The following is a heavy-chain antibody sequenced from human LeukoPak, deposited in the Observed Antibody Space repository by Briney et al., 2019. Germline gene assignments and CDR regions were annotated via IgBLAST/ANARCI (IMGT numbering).Heavy chain of an antibody. CDR3: ARGSHCSSTSCFPDYYYMDV. CDR1: GYTFTSYD. J-gene: IGHJ6*03. CDR2: MNPNSGNT. D-gene: IGHD2-2*01. Sequence: GASVKVSCKASGYTFTSYDINWVRQATGQGLEWMGWMNPNSGNTGYAQKFQGRVTMTRNTSISTAYMELGSLRSEDTAVYYCARGSHCSSTSCFPDYYYMDVWGKGTTVTISS. V-gene: IGHV1-8*01.